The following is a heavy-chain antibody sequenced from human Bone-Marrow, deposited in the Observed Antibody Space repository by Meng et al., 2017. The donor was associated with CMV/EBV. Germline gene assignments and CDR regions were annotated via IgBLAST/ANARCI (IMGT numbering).Heavy chain of an antibody. D-gene: IGHD6-6*01. CDR1: GYSFTSYW. Sequence: GGSPRLSCKGSGYSFTSYWIGCVRQMPGKGLEWMGIIYPGDSDTRYSPSFQGQVTISADKSISTAYLQWSSLKASDTAMYYCAGGEYSSAGYDYWGQGTLVTVSS. V-gene: IGHV5-51*01. J-gene: IGHJ4*02. CDR2: IYPGDSDT. CDR3: AGGEYSSAGYDY.